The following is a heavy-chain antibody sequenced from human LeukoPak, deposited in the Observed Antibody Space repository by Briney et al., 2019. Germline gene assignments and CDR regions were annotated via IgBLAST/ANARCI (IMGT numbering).Heavy chain of an antibody. V-gene: IGHV4-59*01. CDR2: IYYSGST. J-gene: IGHJ4*02. Sequence: NPSETLSLTCTVSGGSISSYYWSWIRQPPGKGLEWIGYIYYSGSTNYNPSLKSRVTISVDTSKNQFSLKLSSVTAADTAVYYCARGAHSIVGATDFDYWGQGTLVTVSS. CDR3: ARGAHSIVGATDFDY. D-gene: IGHD1-26*01. CDR1: GGSISSYY.